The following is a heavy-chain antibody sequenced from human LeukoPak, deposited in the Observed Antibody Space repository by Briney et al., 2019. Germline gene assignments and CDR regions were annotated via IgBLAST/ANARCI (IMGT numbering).Heavy chain of an antibody. CDR3: ARGWELGYYYYGMDV. CDR1: GFSFSSYW. D-gene: IGHD1-26*01. CDR2: IKQDGSEK. Sequence: GGSLRLSCAASGFSFSSYWMSWVRQAPGKGLEWVANIKQDGSEKYYVDSVKGRFTISRDNAKNSLYLQMNSLRAEDTVVYYCARGWELGYYYYGMDVWGQGTTVTVSS. V-gene: IGHV3-7*01. J-gene: IGHJ6*02.